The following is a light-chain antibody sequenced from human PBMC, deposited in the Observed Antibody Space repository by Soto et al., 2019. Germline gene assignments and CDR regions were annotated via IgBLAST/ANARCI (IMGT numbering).Light chain of an antibody. CDR2: DAS. J-gene: IGKJ3*01. V-gene: IGKV3D-20*02. Sequence: EIVLKQSPGTLSLPPGERASLSCRASQSFSSSYLAWYQQKPGQAPRPLLYDASNRATGIPARFSGSGSGTDFTLTISSLEPEDFAVYYCQQRSNWPPLFTFGPGTKVDI. CDR3: QQRSNWPPLFT. CDR1: QSFSSSY.